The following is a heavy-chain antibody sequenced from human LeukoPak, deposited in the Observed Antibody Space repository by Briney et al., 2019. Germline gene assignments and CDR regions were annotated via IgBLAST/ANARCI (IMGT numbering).Heavy chain of an antibody. CDR1: RFTFSDYY. CDR2: ISGDGRII. D-gene: IGHD6-19*01. J-gene: IGHJ4*02. Sequence: GGSLRLSCAASRFTFSDYYMNWIRQAPGKGLEWGSYISGDGRIIHYADSVKGRFTISRDNAKNSLYLQMHSLRAEDTALYYCARDGGSGWSFDFWGQGTLVTVSS. V-gene: IGHV3-11*01. CDR3: ARDGGSGWSFDF.